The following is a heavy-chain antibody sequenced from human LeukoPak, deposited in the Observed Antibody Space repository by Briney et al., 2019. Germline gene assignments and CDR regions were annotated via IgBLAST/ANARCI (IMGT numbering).Heavy chain of an antibody. J-gene: IGHJ6*02. D-gene: IGHD2-2*01. CDR2: INPNSGGT. CDR3: ARAKFHCSSTSCYSFYGMDV. V-gene: IGHV1-2*02. CDR1: GYTFTGYY. Sequence: ASVKVFCKASGYTFTGYYMHWVRQAPGQGLEWMGWINPNSGGTNYAQKFQGRVTMTRDTSISTAYMELSRLRSDDTAVYYCARAKFHCSSTSCYSFYGMDVWGQGTTVTVSS.